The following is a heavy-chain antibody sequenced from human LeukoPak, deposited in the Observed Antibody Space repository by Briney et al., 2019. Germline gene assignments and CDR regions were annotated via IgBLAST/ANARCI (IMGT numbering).Heavy chain of an antibody. Sequence: SETLSLTCTVSGGSISNSDYYWDWIRQPPGKGLEWIGSINYRGSTYYNPSLESRVTISVDTSKNQFSLKMSSVTAADTAVYYCAKTRGRGHAAPGTSGYINYWGQGTLVSVSS. D-gene: IGHD3-22*01. CDR1: GGSISNSDYY. J-gene: IGHJ4*02. V-gene: IGHV4-39*01. CDR2: INYRGST. CDR3: AKTRGRGHAAPGTSGYINY.